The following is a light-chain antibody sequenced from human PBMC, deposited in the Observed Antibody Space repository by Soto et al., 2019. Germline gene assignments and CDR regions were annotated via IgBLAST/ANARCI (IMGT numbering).Light chain of an antibody. J-gene: IGLJ1*01. CDR3: QSYDSSLNYV. CDR2: GNT. Sequence: QSALTQPPSVSGAPGQRVTISCTGSSSNLGAGYDVHWFQLLPGTAPKLLMFGNTNRPSGVPDRFSGSKSGTSASLAITGLQAEDEADYYCQSYDSSLNYVFGSGTKVTVL. V-gene: IGLV1-40*01. CDR1: SSNLGAGYD.